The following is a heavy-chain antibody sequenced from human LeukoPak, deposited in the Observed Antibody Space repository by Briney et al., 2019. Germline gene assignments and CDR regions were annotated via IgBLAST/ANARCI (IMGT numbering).Heavy chain of an antibody. J-gene: IGHJ4*02. CDR2: ITWNSGSI. V-gene: IGHV3-9*01. Sequence: GRPLRLSCAASGLTFYDYAMHWVRQAPGKGLEWVSGITWNSGSIAYADSVNGRFTISRDNAENSLYLQVSSLRSEDTALYYCAAGAGITRYWGQGTLGTVSS. D-gene: IGHD3-10*01. CDR1: GLTFYDYA. CDR3: AAGAGITRY.